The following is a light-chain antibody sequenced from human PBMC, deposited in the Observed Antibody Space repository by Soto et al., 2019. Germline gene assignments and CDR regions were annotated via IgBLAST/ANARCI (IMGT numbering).Light chain of an antibody. CDR3: QQYGSPNT. V-gene: IGKV3-20*01. CDR1: QSVSSSY. Sequence: EIVLTQSPGTLSLSPGERATLSCRASQSVSSSYLAWYQQKPGQAPRLLIYGASSRATGIPDRFSGSGSGTDFTLTISRLEPEDFAVYYCQQYGSPNTFGQGTKVDIK. J-gene: IGKJ1*01. CDR2: GAS.